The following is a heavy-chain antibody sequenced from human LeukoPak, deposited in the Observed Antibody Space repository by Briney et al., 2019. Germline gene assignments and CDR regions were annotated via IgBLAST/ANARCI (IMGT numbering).Heavy chain of an antibody. CDR3: ARGDDSSGQVDY. J-gene: IGHJ4*02. D-gene: IGHD3-22*01. CDR1: GXTFSTYA. CDR2: ISYDGSSK. Sequence: PGRSLRLSCSASGXTFSTYAMHWVRQAPGKGLEWVAIISYDGSSKYYANSVKGRFTISRDNSKSTLYLQMNSLRPEDTAVYYCARGDDSSGQVDYWGQGTLVTVSS. V-gene: IGHV3-30-3*01.